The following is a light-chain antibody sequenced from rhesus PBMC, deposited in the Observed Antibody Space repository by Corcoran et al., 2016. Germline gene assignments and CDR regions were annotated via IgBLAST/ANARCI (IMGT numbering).Light chain of an antibody. CDR3: QQYSSSPLT. V-gene: IGKV1-22*01. CDR1: QIISSW. J-gene: IGKJ4*01. CDR2: KAS. Sequence: DIQMTQSPSSLSASVGDTVTITCRASQIISSWLAWYQQKPGKAPNLLIYKASTLQSGVTSRFSGSGSGTEFTPHHSSLQSEDFATYYCQQYSSSPLTFGGGTKVEIK.